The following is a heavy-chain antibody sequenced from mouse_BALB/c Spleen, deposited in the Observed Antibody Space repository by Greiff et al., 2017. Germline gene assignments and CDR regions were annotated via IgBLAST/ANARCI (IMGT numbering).Heavy chain of an antibody. CDR1: GDSITSGY. Sequence: EVKLMESGPSLVKPSQTLSLTCSVTGDSITSGYWNWIRKFPGNKLEYMGYISYSGSTYYNPSLKSRISITRDTSKNQYYLQLNSVTTEDTATYYCARTLYYGKDYAMDYWGQGTSVTVSS. V-gene: IGHV3-8*02. D-gene: IGHD2-1*01. CDR3: ARTLYYGKDYAMDY. J-gene: IGHJ4*01. CDR2: ISYSGST.